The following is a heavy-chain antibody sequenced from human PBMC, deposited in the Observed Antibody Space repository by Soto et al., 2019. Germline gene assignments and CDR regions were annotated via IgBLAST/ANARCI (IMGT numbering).Heavy chain of an antibody. CDR1: GYTFTSYG. V-gene: IGHV1-18*04. Sequence: GASVKVSCKASGYTFTSYGISWVRQAPGQGLEWMGWISAYNGNTNYAQKLQGRVTMTTDTSTSTAYMELRSLRSDDTAVYYCARYKFVNYSRASYYYGMDVWGQGTTVTV. CDR2: ISAYNGNT. D-gene: IGHD4-4*01. CDR3: ARYKFVNYSRASYYYGMDV. J-gene: IGHJ6*02.